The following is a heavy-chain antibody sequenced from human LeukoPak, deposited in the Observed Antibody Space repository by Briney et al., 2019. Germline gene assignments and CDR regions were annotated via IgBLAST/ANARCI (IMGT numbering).Heavy chain of an antibody. D-gene: IGHD6-13*01. V-gene: IGHV3-15*01. Sequence: KAGGSLRLSCAASGFTFSTAWMSWVRQAPGKGLEWVGRIKSKTDGGTTDYAAPVKGRFTISRDDSKHTLYLQMNSLKTEDTAVYYCTTLSLGIAAPDYWGQGTLVTVSS. CDR3: TTLSLGIAAPDY. CDR2: IKSKTDGGTT. CDR1: GFTFSTAW. J-gene: IGHJ4*02.